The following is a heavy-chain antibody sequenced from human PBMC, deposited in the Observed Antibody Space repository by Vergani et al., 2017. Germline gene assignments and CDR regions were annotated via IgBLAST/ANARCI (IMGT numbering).Heavy chain of an antibody. CDR1: GFTVSSNY. J-gene: IGHJ4*02. D-gene: IGHD3-22*01. CDR3: ARGARSGYDSSGYFGY. Sequence: EVQLVESGGGLIQPGGSLRLSCAASGFTVSSNYMSWVRQAPGTGLEWVSVIYSGGSTYYADSVKGRFTISRDNSKNTLYLQMNSLSAEDTAVYYCARGARSGYDSSGYFGYWGQGTLVTVSS. CDR2: IYSGGST. V-gene: IGHV3-53*01.